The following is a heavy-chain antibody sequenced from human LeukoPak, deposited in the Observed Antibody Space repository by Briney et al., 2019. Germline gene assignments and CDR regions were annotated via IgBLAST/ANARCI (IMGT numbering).Heavy chain of an antibody. CDR2: IIPILGIA. Sequence: SVKVSCKASGGTLSSYAISWVRQAPGQGLEWMGRIIPILGIANYAQKFQGRVTITADKSTSTAYMELSSLRSEDTAVYYCARERLYYYGSGRDYYYGMDVWGQGTTVTVSS. V-gene: IGHV1-69*04. D-gene: IGHD3-10*01. J-gene: IGHJ6*02. CDR1: GGTLSSYA. CDR3: ARERLYYYGSGRDYYYGMDV.